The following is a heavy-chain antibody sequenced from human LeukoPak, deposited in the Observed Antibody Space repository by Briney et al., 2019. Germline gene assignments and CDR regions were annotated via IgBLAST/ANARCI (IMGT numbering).Heavy chain of an antibody. D-gene: IGHD2-2*01. CDR3: AKSEGGTSRRPFDY. J-gene: IGHJ4*02. CDR1: GFTFSNYV. CDR2: ISVSSGST. Sequence: PGGSLRLSCAASGFTFSNYVMSWVRQAPGKGLEWVSIISVSSGSTYYADPVKGRFTISRDNSKNTLYLQMNSLRAEDTAVYYCAKSEGGTSRRPFDYWGQGTLVTVSS. V-gene: IGHV3-23*01.